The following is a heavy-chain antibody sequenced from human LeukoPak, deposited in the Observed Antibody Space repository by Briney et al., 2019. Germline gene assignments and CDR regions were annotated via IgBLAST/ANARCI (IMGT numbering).Heavy chain of an antibody. V-gene: IGHV4-61*01. D-gene: IGHD3/OR15-3a*01. J-gene: IGHJ4*02. CDR1: GDSVNSAFYF. Sequence: SETLSLTCSVSGDSVNSAFYFWNWIRQPPGKGLEWIGYIRNSGGTDYSPSLKSRVTISMDTSKNQFSLKLDSVTAADTALYYCTRSSRFGNFPDFWGQGTLVTVS. CDR3: TRSSRFGNFPDF. CDR2: IRNSGGT.